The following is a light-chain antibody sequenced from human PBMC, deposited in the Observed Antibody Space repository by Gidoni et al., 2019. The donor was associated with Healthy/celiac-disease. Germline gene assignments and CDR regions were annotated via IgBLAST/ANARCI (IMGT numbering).Light chain of an antibody. V-gene: IGKV1-33*01. CDR1: QDISNY. CDR2: EAS. J-gene: IGKJ3*01. Sequence: DISMTQSPSSLSASVGDRVTITCQASQDISNYLNWYQQKPGKAPKLLIYEASNLETGVPSRFSGSGSGTDFTFTISSLQPEDIATYYCQQYDNLPLTFGPGTKVDIK. CDR3: QQYDNLPLT.